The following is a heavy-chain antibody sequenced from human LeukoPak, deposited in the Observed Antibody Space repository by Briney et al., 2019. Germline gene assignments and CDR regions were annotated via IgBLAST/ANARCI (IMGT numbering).Heavy chain of an antibody. CDR2: IDPNSGGT. CDR3: ARDPTLGIAVAGTHWFDP. J-gene: IGHJ5*02. V-gene: IGHV1-2*02. CDR1: GYTFTRYY. D-gene: IGHD6-19*01. Sequence: ASVKVSCKASGYTFTRYYMHWVRQAPGQGLEWMGWIDPNSGGTNYAQKFQGRVTMTRDTSISTAYMELSRLRSDDTAVYYCARDPTLGIAVAGTHWFDPWGQGTLVTVSS.